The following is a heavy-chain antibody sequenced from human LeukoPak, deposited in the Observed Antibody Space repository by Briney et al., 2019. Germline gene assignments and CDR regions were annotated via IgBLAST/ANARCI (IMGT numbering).Heavy chain of an antibody. CDR1: GYTLTELS. Sequence: ASVKVSCKVSGYTLTELSMHWGRQAPGKGLGWMGGFDPEDGETIYAQKFQGRVTMTEDTSTDTAYMELSSLRSEDTAVYYCATGSVTSNWFDPWGQGTLVTVSS. CDR2: FDPEDGET. D-gene: IGHD4-11*01. CDR3: ATGSVTSNWFDP. J-gene: IGHJ5*02. V-gene: IGHV1-24*01.